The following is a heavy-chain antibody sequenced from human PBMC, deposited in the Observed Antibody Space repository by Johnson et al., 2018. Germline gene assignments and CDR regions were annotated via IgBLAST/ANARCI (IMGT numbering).Heavy chain of an antibody. CDR1: GFSLSDYW. CDR2: ISSDGSMP. D-gene: IGHD3-22*01. J-gene: IGHJ1*01. CDR3: ARPSGSSGRFLEGSPSFQH. Sequence: VQLQESGGGLVQPGGSLRLTCVASGFSLSDYWMHWVRQVPGKGLVWVSRISSDGSMPTYADTVRDRFTISRENARTTGYLFKNSLRAEVTAVYYCARPSGSSGRFLEGSPSFQHWGQGTVVTVSS. V-gene: IGHV3-74*01.